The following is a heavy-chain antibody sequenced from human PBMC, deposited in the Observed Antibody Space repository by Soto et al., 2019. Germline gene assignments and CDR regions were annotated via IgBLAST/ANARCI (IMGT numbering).Heavy chain of an antibody. CDR2: IYSSGST. V-gene: IGHV4-59*01. Sequence: QVQLQESGPGLVKPSETLSLTCTVSGGSISSYYWSWIRQPPGKGLEWIGYIYSSGSTNYNPSLKSRVTISVDTSKNQFSLKLSSVTAADTAVYYCAKVRGTPLLDAFDIWGQGTMVTVSS. J-gene: IGHJ3*02. CDR1: GGSISSYY. CDR3: AKVRGTPLLDAFDI. D-gene: IGHD1-1*01.